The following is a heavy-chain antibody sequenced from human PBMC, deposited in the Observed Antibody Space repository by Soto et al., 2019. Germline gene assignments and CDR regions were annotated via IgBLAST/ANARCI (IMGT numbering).Heavy chain of an antibody. CDR3: ATALGSSGWFDF. V-gene: IGHV1-18*01. CDR1: AYTSTIYG. CDR2: IRPHTGDT. Sequence: QVQLVQSGPEVTKPGASVKVSCKASAYTSTIYGITWVRQAPGLGFQWMGWIRPHTGDTKYAQKFQGRVTMTTDPSTSTVFMDLRTLRSDDTAVYYCATALGSSGWFDFWGQGTLVTVSS. D-gene: IGHD6-19*01. J-gene: IGHJ4*02.